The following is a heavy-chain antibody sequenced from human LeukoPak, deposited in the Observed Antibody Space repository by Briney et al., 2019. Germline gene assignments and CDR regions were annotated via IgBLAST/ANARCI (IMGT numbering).Heavy chain of an antibody. CDR2: INQDESAK. D-gene: IGHD6-13*01. CDR1: GFTVSSNY. J-gene: IGHJ6*04. Sequence: GGSLRLSCAASGFTVSSNYMSWVRQAPGKGLEWVASINQDESAKYYVDSVKGRFTISRDNAKNSLYLQMNSLRAEDTALYYCARIYSSSWYLSRSMDVWGKGTTVTVSS. V-gene: IGHV3-7*03. CDR3: ARIYSSSWYLSRSMDV.